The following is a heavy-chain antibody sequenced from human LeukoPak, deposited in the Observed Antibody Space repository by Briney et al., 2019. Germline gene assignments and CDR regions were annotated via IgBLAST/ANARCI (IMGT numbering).Heavy chain of an antibody. CDR3: ARGRSRGSSNDASDI. D-gene: IGHD1-26*01. CDR1: GFTFSSYW. J-gene: IGHJ3*02. V-gene: IGHV3-74*01. CDR2: LNSDGSST. Sequence: GGSLRLSCAASGFTFSSYWMHWVRQAPGKGLVWVSRLNSDGSSTSYADSVRGRFTISRDNAKNTLYLQMSSQRAEDTAVYYCARGRSRGSSNDASDIWGQGTMVTVSS.